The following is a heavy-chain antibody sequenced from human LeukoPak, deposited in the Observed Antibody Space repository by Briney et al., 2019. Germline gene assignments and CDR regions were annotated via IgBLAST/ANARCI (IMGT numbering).Heavy chain of an antibody. J-gene: IGHJ6*03. CDR3: AREGSYGDYRYYYYYYMDV. V-gene: IGHV3-21*01. CDR2: ISSSSSYI. CDR1: GFTFSSYS. D-gene: IGHD4-17*01. Sequence: GGSLRPSGAASGFTFSSYSMNWVRQAPGKGLEWVSSISSSSSYIYYADSVKGRFTISRDNAKNSLYLQMNSLRAEDTAVYYCAREGSYGDYRYYYYYYMDVWGKGTTVTVSS.